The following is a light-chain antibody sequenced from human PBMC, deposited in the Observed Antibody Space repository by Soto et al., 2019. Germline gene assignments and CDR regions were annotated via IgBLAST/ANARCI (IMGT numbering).Light chain of an antibody. CDR1: ESISRH. V-gene: IGKV1-39*01. J-gene: IGKJ5*01. Sequence: DIQMTQSPSSLSASVGDRVTITCRASESISRHLNWYHQKPGKAPNLLIYAASSMQNGVPSRFSGSGSGTDFTLTISNLQPEDFATYYCQQSYSTLSITFGQGTRLEIK. CDR2: AAS. CDR3: QQSYSTLSIT.